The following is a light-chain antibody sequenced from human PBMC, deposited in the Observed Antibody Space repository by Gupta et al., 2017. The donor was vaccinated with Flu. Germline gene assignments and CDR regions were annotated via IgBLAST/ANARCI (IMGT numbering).Light chain of an antibody. J-gene: IGKJ2*01. CDR2: AAS. CDR3: QQSDSAPRYT. CDR1: RSIRTY. Sequence: SSLSASVGDRVTISCRATRSIRTYLNWYQQRPGKAPKVLIYAASSWQSGVPSRFSGSGSGTDFTLTISSRQPEDFATYYCQQSDSAPRYTFGQGTKLEIK. V-gene: IGKV1-39*01.